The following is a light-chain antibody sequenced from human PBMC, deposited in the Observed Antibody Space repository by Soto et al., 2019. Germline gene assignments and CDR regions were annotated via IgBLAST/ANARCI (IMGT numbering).Light chain of an antibody. V-gene: IGKV3-15*01. CDR2: GAS. CDR3: QQGCNWPLT. CDR1: QSISSE. J-gene: IGKJ2*01. Sequence: EIAMTQSPATLSVSPGERATLSCRASQSISSELAWYQQKPGQPPRLLIYGASTMATGGSARFTGSGSGSAFPLTLSGLQSEDFAVFYCQQGCNWPLTFGQGTRLEI.